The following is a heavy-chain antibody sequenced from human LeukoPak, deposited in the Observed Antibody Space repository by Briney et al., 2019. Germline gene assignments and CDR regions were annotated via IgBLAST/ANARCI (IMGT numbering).Heavy chain of an antibody. CDR3: AGLGGNSVGEGGAPDY. V-gene: IGHV4-59*01. CDR1: GGSISSYY. CDR2: IYYSGST. Sequence: SETLSLTCTVSGGSISSYYWSWIRQPPGKGLEWIGYIYYSGSTNYNPSLKSRVTISVDTSKNQFSLKLSSVTAADTAVYYCAGLGGNSVGEGGAPDYWGQGTLVTVSS. D-gene: IGHD4-23*01. J-gene: IGHJ4*02.